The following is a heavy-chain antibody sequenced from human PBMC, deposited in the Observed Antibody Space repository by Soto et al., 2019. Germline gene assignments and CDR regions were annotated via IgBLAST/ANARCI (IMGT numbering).Heavy chain of an antibody. J-gene: IGHJ4*02. V-gene: IGHV3-23*01. CDR2: ISGSGGST. CDR1: GFTFSSYA. CDR3: AKKASSGYYYRHFDY. D-gene: IGHD3-22*01. Sequence: GGSLRLSCAVSGFTFSSYALRWLRQAPGKGREWVSAISGSGGSTYYADSVKGRFTISRDNSKNTLYLQMNSLRAEDTAVYYCAKKASSGYYYRHFDYWGQGTLVTVSS.